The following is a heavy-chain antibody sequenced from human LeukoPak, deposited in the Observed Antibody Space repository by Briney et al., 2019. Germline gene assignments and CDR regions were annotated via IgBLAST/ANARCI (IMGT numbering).Heavy chain of an antibody. Sequence: ASVKVSCKASGGTFSSYAISWVRQAPGQGLEWMGRIIPILGIANYAQKFQGRVTITADKSTSTAYMELSSPRSEDTAVYYCARVVGARAYFDYWGQGTLVTVSS. V-gene: IGHV1-69*04. CDR3: ARVVGARAYFDY. D-gene: IGHD1-26*01. CDR1: GGTFSSYA. CDR2: IIPILGIA. J-gene: IGHJ4*02.